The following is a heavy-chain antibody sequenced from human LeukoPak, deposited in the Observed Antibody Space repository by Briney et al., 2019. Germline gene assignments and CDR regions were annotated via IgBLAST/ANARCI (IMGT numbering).Heavy chain of an antibody. D-gene: IGHD6-19*01. CDR3: ARAMPYFYGSIAVPGTIDY. J-gene: IGHJ4*02. Sequence: SETLSLTCAVYGETFIHNFWTWIRQPPGKGLEWIGQINHSGSTYYNPSLKSRVTILVDTSKNQFSLKLTSVTAADTAVYYCARAMPYFYGSIAVPGTIDYWGQGILVTISS. CDR2: INHSGST. V-gene: IGHV4-34*01. CDR1: GETFIHNF.